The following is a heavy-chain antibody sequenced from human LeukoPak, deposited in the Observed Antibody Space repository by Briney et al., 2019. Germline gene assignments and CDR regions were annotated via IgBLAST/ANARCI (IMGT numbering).Heavy chain of an antibody. Sequence: GGSLRLSCAVSGFTVSSNHMSWVRQAPGKGLEWVAVTSYDESNKYYADSVKGRFTISRDNSKKTLYLQMNSLRGEDTAVYYCARVVVSSSSDYFDYWGQGTLVIVSS. CDR2: TSYDESNK. V-gene: IGHV3-30*03. CDR1: GFTVSSNH. J-gene: IGHJ4*02. CDR3: ARVVVSSSSDYFDY. D-gene: IGHD6-6*01.